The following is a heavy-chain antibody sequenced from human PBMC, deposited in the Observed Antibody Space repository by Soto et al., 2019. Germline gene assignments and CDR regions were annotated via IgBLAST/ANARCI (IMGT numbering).Heavy chain of an antibody. CDR2: ISYDGSNK. J-gene: IGHJ4*02. V-gene: IGHV3-30-3*01. CDR1: GFTFSSYA. Sequence: QVQLVESGGGVVQPGRSLRLSCAASGFTFSSYAMHWVRQAPGKGLEWVAVISYDGSNKYYADSVKGRFTISRDNSKNTLYLQMNSLRAEDTAVYYCARGQVVYDSSGYYYFDYWGQGTLVTVSS. D-gene: IGHD3-22*01. CDR3: ARGQVVYDSSGYYYFDY.